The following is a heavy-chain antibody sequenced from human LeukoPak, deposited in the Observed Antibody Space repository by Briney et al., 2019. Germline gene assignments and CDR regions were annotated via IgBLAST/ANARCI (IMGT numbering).Heavy chain of an antibody. CDR1: GYSISSGYY. Sequence: SETLSLTCTVSGYSISSGYYWGWIRQPPGKGLEWIGSIYHSGSTYYNPSLKSRVTISVDTSKNQVSLKLNSVTAADTAVYYCARALGAFDIWGQGTMVTVSS. CDR2: IYHSGST. J-gene: IGHJ3*02. CDR3: ARALGAFDI. V-gene: IGHV4-38-2*02.